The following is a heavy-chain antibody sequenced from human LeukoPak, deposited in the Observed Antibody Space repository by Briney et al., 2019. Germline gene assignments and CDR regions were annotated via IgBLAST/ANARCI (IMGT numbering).Heavy chain of an antibody. CDR3: ARERGMADFDYYYYYMDV. CDR2: INHSGST. V-gene: IGHV4-34*01. CDR1: GGSFSGYY. D-gene: IGHD3-3*01. Sequence: SETLSLTCAVYGGSFSGYYWSWIRQPPGKGLEWIGEINHSGSTNYNPSLKSRVTISVDTSKNQFSLKLSSVTAADTAVYYCARERGMADFDYYYYYMDVWGKGTTVTVSS. J-gene: IGHJ6*03.